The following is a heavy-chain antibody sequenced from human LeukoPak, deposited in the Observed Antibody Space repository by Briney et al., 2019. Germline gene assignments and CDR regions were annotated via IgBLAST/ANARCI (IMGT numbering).Heavy chain of an antibody. J-gene: IGHJ4*02. CDR2: INPNSGGT. CDR3: GRGSEGGKWLDY. CDR1: GYTFTDSY. V-gene: IGHV1-2*02. D-gene: IGHD3-22*01. Sequence: ASVKVSCKAFGYTFTDSYVHWVRQAPGQGLEWMGWINPNSGGTNYGQKFQGRVTMTWDTSINTAYMDLSRLTSDDTAIYYCGRGSEGGKWLDYWGQGTLVTVSS.